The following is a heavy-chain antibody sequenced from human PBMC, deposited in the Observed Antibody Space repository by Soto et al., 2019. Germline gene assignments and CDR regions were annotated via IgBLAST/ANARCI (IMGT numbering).Heavy chain of an antibody. CDR1: GFTFSRNA. CDR3: AKSEPYGSGSYYFDY. CDR2: ISGGGGAT. D-gene: IGHD1-26*01. J-gene: IGHJ4*02. V-gene: IGHV3-23*01. Sequence: GGSMRLSCAASGFTFSRNAMSWVGQATGKGLEWVSGISGGGGATYYADSVKGRFTISRDNSKNTQYLQMNSLRAEDTAIYYCAKSEPYGSGSYYFDYWGQGTLVTVSS.